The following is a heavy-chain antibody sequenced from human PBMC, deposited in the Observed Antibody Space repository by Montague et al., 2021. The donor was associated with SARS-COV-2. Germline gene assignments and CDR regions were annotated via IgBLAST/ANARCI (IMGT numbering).Heavy chain of an antibody. CDR3: ARGATSWFGDSVWDGFDH. J-gene: IGHJ5*02. CDR1: GASISTYY. V-gene: IGHV4-4*07. CDR2: IHTSGNT. D-gene: IGHD3-10*01. Sequence: SETLSLTCTVYGASISTYYWSWIRQSAGKGLEWIGRIHTSGNTNYNPTLRSRVTMSVDTSKNQFSLKLNAVTAADTAVYYCARGATSWFGDSVWDGFDHWGQGTLVTVSS.